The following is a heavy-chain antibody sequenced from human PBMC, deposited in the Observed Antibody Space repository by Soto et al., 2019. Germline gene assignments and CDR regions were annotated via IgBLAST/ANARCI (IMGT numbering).Heavy chain of an antibody. D-gene: IGHD3-22*01. CDR2: IWYDGSDK. CDR3: ATYYDSSGYYGFDY. CDR1: GFNFSTYA. V-gene: IGHV3-33*01. Sequence: GGCLRLSCAASGFNFSTYAMNWVRQAPGKGLEWVAIIWYDGSDKYYEDSVKGRFTISRDNSKNTLYLQMNSLRAEDTAVYYCATYYDSSGYYGFDYWGQGTLVTVSS. J-gene: IGHJ4*02.